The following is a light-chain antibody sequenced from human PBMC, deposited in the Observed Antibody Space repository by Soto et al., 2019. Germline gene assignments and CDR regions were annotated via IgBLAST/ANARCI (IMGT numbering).Light chain of an antibody. J-gene: IGKJ1*01. CDR3: QQYNNWPSWT. CDR1: QSVSSN. V-gene: IGKV3-15*01. CDR2: GAS. Sequence: EIVMTQSPATLSVSPGERATLSCRASQSVSSNLAWYQQKPGQAPRLLIYGASTRATGIPARFSGSGSGTEFTLTISSLQSEDFAVHYCQQYNNWPSWTFGQGTKVDIK.